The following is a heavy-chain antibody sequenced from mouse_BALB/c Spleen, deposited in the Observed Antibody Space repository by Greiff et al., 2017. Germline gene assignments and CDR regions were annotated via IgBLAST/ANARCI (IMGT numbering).Heavy chain of an antibody. Sequence: EVKLVESGGGLVKPGGSLKLSCAASGFTFSDYYMYRVRQTPEKRLEWVATISDGGSYTYYPDSVKGRFTISRDNAKNNLYLQMSSLKSEDTAMYYCARDRYGYAMDYWGQGTSVTVSS. CDR3: ARDRYGYAMDY. J-gene: IGHJ4*01. CDR1: GFTFSDYY. D-gene: IGHD2-14*01. CDR2: ISDGGSYT. V-gene: IGHV5-4*02.